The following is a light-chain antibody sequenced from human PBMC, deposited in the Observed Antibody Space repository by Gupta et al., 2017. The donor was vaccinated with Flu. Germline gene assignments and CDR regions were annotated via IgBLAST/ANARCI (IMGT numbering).Light chain of an antibody. Sequence: QSAGPQPASGSGSPGTWITISCTGTSSDVGGYNNVSWYQQHPGKAPNLMIYEVSDRPSGVSNRFSGSKSGNTASLTITGLQAEDETDYYCSSYTSSSTLYVFGTGTKVTVL. J-gene: IGLJ1*01. CDR3: SSYTSSSTLYV. CDR2: EVS. CDR1: SSDVGGYNN. V-gene: IGLV2-14*03.